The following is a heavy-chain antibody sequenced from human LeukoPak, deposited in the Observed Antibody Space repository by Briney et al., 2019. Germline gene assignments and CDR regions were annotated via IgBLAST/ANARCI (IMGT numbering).Heavy chain of an antibody. Sequence: PSETLSLTCAVYGGSFGGYYWSWIRQLPGKGLEWIGEINHSGSTNYNPSLKSRVTISVDTSKNQFSLKLSSVTAADTAVYYCARGRYYYDSSGPYFDYWGQGTLVTVSS. J-gene: IGHJ4*02. CDR2: INHSGST. CDR1: GGSFGGYY. D-gene: IGHD3-22*01. V-gene: IGHV4-34*01. CDR3: ARGRYYYDSSGPYFDY.